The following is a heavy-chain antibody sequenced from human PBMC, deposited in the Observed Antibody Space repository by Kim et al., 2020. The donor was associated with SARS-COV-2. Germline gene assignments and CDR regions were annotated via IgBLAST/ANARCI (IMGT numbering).Heavy chain of an antibody. CDR2: IKSKTDGGTT. V-gene: IGHV3-15*01. CDR1: GFTFSNAW. J-gene: IGHJ5*02. D-gene: IGHD3-10*01. CDR3: TTDRVDKVCITMVRGVISWLGP. Sequence: GGSLRLSCAASGFTFSNAWMSWVRQAPGKGLEWVGRIKSKTDGGTTDYAAPVKGRFTISRDDSKTTLYLQMNSLKTEATAVYYCTTDRVDKVCITMVRGVISWLGPWGPGALVSVSS.